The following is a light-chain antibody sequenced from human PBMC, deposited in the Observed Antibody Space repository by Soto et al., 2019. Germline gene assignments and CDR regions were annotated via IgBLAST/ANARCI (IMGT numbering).Light chain of an antibody. CDR2: AAS. V-gene: IGKV1-39*01. CDR1: QSISSY. CDR3: QQSYSTPFT. Sequence: DIQMTQSPSTLPASVGDRVTITFRASQSISSYLNWYQQKPGKAPKLLIYAASSLQSGVPSRFSGSGSGTDFTLTISSLQPEDFATYYCQQSYSTPFTFGPGTKVDIK. J-gene: IGKJ3*01.